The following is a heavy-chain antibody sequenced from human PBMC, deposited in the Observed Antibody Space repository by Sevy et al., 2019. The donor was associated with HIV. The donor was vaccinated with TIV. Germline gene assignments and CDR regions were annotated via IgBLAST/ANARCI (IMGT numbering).Heavy chain of an antibody. CDR2: INPSGGST. J-gene: IGHJ6*03. Sequence: ASVKVSCKASGYTFTSYYMHWVRQAPGQGLEWMGIINPSGGSTSYAQKFQGRVTMTRDTSTSTVYMELGSLRSEDTAVYYCARDGNQYQKDYYYYYMDVWGKGTTVTVSS. CDR1: GYTFTSYY. V-gene: IGHV1-46*03. CDR3: ARDGNQYQKDYYYYYMDV. D-gene: IGHD2-2*01.